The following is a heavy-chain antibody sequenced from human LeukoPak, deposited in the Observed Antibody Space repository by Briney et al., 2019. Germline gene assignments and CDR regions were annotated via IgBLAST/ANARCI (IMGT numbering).Heavy chain of an antibody. Sequence: GVSLRRSCAASGFTFDDYTMHWVRQAPGKGLEWVSLISWDGGSTYYADSVKGRFTISRDNPKNTLYLQMNSLRAEDTAVYYCAKSTTVTTQQRGYFDYWGQGTLVTVSS. CDR2: ISWDGGST. J-gene: IGHJ4*02. V-gene: IGHV3-43*01. CDR1: GFTFDDYT. CDR3: AKSTTVTTQQRGYFDY. D-gene: IGHD4-11*01.